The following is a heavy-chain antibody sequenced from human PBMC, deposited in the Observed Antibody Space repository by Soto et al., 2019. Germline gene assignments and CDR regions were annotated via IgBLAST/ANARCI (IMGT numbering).Heavy chain of an antibody. CDR1: GFTFSSYW. Sequence: GGSLRLSCAASGFTFSSYWMSWVRQAPGKGLEWVANIKQDGSEKFCLDSVKGRFTISRDNAKNSLYLQMNSLRAEDTAVYYCARDRSIHDYWGQGTLVTVSS. D-gene: IGHD3-16*02. J-gene: IGHJ4*02. CDR3: ARDRSIHDY. V-gene: IGHV3-7*01. CDR2: IKQDGSEK.